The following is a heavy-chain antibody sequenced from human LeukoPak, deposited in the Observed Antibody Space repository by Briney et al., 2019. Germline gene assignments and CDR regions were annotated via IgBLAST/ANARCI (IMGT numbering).Heavy chain of an antibody. J-gene: IGHJ4*02. CDR3: AGPRGNWYIFDY. Sequence: GGSLRLSCAASGFTFSSYSMNWVRQAPEKGLEWVSSISSSSSYIYYANSMKGRFTISRDNAKNSLYLQMNSLRAEDTAVYYCAGPRGNWYIFDYWRRGSVVGDCS. CDR2: ISSSSSYI. V-gene: IGHV3-21*01. D-gene: IGHD1-1*01. CDR1: GFTFSSYS.